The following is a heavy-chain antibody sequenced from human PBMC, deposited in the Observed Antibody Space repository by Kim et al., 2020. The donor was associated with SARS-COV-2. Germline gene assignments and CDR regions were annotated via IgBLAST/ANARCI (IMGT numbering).Heavy chain of an antibody. CDR2: IYYSGST. J-gene: IGHJ6*02. Sequence: SETLSLTCTVSGGSISSYYWSWIRQPPGKGLEWIGYIYYSGSTNYNPSLKSRVTISVDTSKNQFSLKLSSVTAADTAVYYCARDLPYYDILTGYSPYYYYGMDVWGQGTTVTVSS. CDR3: ARDLPYYDILTGYSPYYYYGMDV. V-gene: IGHV4-59*01. CDR1: GGSISSYY. D-gene: IGHD3-9*01.